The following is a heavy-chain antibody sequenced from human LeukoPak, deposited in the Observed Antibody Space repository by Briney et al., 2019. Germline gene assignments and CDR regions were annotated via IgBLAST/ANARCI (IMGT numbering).Heavy chain of an antibody. CDR2: IYYSGST. J-gene: IGHJ4*02. D-gene: IGHD1-26*01. CDR1: GGSISSYY. CDR3: ARGVGATLFDY. V-gene: IGHV4-59*01. Sequence: SETLSLTCTVSGGSISSYYWSWIRQPPGKGLEWIGYIYYSGSTNYNPSLKSRVTISVDTSKNQFSLKLSSVTAADTAVYYCARGVGATLFDYWGQGTLVTVSS.